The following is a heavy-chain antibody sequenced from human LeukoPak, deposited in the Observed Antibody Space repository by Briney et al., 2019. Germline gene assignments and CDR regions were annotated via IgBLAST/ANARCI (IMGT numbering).Heavy chain of an antibody. CDR1: GFTFSRYW. D-gene: IGHD3-22*01. CDR3: GRDYYDSSGYYYGIDD. J-gene: IGHJ4*02. V-gene: IGHV3-74*01. Sequence: GGSLRLSCAASGFTFSRYWMHWVRQAPGKGLVWVSRINSDGSSTDYADSVKGRFTIPRDNAKNTLYLQMNSLRAEDTAVYYCGRDYYDSSGYYYGIDDWGQGTLVTVS. CDR2: INSDGSST.